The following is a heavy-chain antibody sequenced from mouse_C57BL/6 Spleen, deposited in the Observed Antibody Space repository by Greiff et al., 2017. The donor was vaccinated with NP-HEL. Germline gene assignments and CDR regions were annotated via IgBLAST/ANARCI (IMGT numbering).Heavy chain of an antibody. CDR1: GYTFTSYW. Sequence: QVQLQQSGAELVMPGASVKLSCKASGYTFTSYWMHWVKQRPGQGLEWIGEIDPSDSYTNYNQKFKGKSTLTVDKSSSTAYMQLSSLTSEDSAVYYCARSGYYGSSTVLYYFDYWGQGTTLTVSS. CDR2: IDPSDSYT. CDR3: ARSGYYGSSTVLYYFDY. J-gene: IGHJ2*01. V-gene: IGHV1-69*01. D-gene: IGHD1-1*01.